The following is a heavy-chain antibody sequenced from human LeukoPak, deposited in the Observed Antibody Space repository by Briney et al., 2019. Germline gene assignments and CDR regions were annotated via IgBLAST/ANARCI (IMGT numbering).Heavy chain of an antibody. CDR1: GDSINTGTYY. D-gene: IGHD5-18*01. Sequence: SQTLSLTCTVSGDSINTGTYYWSWIRQPAGKGLEWIGQIMIGGNTDYNPSLKSRLTISLDTSKNQFPLKLNSMTAADTAVYYCARGGYNYGYIYWGQGTPVTVSS. V-gene: IGHV4-61*09. CDR2: IMIGGNT. J-gene: IGHJ4*02. CDR3: ARGGYNYGYIY.